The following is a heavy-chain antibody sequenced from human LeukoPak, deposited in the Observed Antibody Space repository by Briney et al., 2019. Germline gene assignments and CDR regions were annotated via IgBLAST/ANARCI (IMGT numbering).Heavy chain of an antibody. CDR3: ARGLNAFDI. V-gene: IGHV4-39*07. CDR2: IYYSGST. CDR1: GGSISGGTYY. J-gene: IGHJ3*02. Sequence: KASETLSLTCTVSGGSISGGTYYWGWIRQPPGKGLEWIGSIYYSGSTYYNPSLKSRVTISVDTSKNQFSLKLSSVTAADTAVYYCARGLNAFDIWGQGKMVTVSS.